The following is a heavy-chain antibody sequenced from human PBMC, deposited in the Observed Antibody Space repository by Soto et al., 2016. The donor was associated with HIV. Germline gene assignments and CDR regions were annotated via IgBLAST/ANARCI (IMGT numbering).Heavy chain of an antibody. J-gene: IGHJ4*02. D-gene: IGHD3-9*01. Sequence: EVQLVESGGGLVQPGGSLRLSCAASGFTFSSYWMHWVRQAPGKGLVWVSRINSDGSRTSYADSVKGRLTISRGNAKNTLYLQMNSLRAEDTAVYYCARGGEYYDILTGYWGQGTLVTVSS. CDR1: GFTFSSYW. CDR3: ARGGEYYDILTGY. CDR2: INSDGSRT. V-gene: IGHV3-74*01.